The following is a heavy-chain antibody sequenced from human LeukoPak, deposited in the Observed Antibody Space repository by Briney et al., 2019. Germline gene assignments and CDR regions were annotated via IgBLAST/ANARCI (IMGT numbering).Heavy chain of an antibody. CDR1: GGTFSSYA. D-gene: IGHD6-13*01. V-gene: IGHV1-69*06. Sequence: SVKVSCKASGGTFSSYAISWVRQAPGQGLEWMGGIIPIFGTANYAQKFQGRVTITADKSTSTAYMELSSLRSEDTAVYYCARGRRGSSWYYYYMDVWGKGTTVTISS. CDR2: IIPIFGTA. J-gene: IGHJ6*03. CDR3: ARGRRGSSWYYYYMDV.